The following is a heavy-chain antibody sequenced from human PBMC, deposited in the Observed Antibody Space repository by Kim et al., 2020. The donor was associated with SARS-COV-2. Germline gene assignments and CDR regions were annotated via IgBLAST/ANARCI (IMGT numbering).Heavy chain of an antibody. D-gene: IGHD3-10*01. CDR1: GYTFTSYA. J-gene: IGHJ5*02. V-gene: IGHV7-4-1*02. CDR2: INTNTGNP. Sequence: ASVKVSCKASGYTFTSYAMNWVRQAPGQGLEWMGWINTNTGNPTYAQGFTGRFVFSLDTSVSTAYLQISSLKAEDTAVYYCAREAPPPNYYGSGGYWPDVNWFDPWGQGTLVTVSS. CDR3: AREAPPPNYYGSGGYWPDVNWFDP.